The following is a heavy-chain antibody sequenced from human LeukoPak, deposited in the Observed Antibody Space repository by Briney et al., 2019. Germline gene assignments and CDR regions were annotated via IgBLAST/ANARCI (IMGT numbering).Heavy chain of an antibody. J-gene: IGHJ4*02. CDR3: ARHRGYDTRDFDC. V-gene: IGHV3-74*01. CDR1: GFTFSSYW. CDR2: ISTDGSST. D-gene: IGHD3-22*01. Sequence: GGSLRLSCAASGFTFSSYWMHWVRQAPGKGLVRVSRISTDGSSTSYADSVKGRFTISRDNAKNTLYLQMNSLRAEDTAVYYCARHRGYDTRDFDCWGQGTLVTVSS.